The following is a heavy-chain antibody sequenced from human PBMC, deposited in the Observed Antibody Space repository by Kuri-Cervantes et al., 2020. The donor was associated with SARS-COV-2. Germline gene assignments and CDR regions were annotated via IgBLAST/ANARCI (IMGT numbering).Heavy chain of an antibody. Sequence: GGSLRLSCAASGFTFSSYAMHWVRQAPGKGLEYVSAISNNGGSTYYANSVKGRFTISRDNSKNTLYLQMGSLRAEDMAVYYCARDRYYYMDVWGKGTTVTVSS. CDR3: ARDRYYYMDV. J-gene: IGHJ6*03. CDR2: ISNNGGST. V-gene: IGHV3-64*01. CDR1: GFTFSSYA.